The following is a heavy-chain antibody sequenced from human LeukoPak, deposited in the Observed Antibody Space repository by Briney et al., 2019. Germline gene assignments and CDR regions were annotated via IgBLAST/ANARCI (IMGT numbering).Heavy chain of an antibody. V-gene: IGHV1-2*02. CDR2: INPNSGGT. D-gene: IGHD5-18*01. J-gene: IGHJ4*02. CDR3: TRDPGDTAMAKYYFDY. CDR1: VYTFTVYY. Sequence: GASVTVSFKASVYTFTVYYLHWVRQAPGQGGEWMGWINPNSGGTSYAQKFQDRVTMTRDTSTSTAYMELSRLRSDDTAVYYCTRDPGDTAMAKYYFDYWGQGTLVTVSS.